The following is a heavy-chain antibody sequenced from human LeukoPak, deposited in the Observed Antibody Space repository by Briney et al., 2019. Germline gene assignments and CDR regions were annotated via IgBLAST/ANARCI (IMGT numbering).Heavy chain of an antibody. CDR3: ARRRGPREDYFDY. V-gene: IGHV4-59*08. CDR1: GGSISSYY. CDR2: IYYSGST. J-gene: IGHJ4*02. Sequence: PSETLSLTCTVSGGSISSYYWSWIRQPPGKGLEWIGYIYYSGSTNYNPSLKSRVTISVDTSKNQFSLKLSSVTATDTAVYYCARRRGPREDYFDYWGQGTLVTVSS. D-gene: IGHD1-26*01.